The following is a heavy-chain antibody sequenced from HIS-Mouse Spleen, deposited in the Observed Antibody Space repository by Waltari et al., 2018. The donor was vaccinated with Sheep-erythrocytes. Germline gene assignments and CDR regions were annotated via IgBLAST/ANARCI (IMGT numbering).Heavy chain of an antibody. V-gene: IGHV4-34*01. CDR3: ARDEGTYYDFWSGYPPSYYFDY. CDR1: GGSFSGYY. Sequence: QVQLQQWGAGLLKPSETLSLTCAVYGGSFSGYYWSWIRQPPGKGLEWIGEINHSGSTNYNPSLKSRVTISVDTSKNQFSLKLSSVTAADTAVYYCARDEGTYYDFWSGYPPSYYFDYWGQGTLVTVSS. J-gene: IGHJ4*02. D-gene: IGHD3-3*01. CDR2: INHSGST.